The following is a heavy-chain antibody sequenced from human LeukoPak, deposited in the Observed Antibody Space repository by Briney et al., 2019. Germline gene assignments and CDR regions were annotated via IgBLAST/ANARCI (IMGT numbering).Heavy chain of an antibody. CDR1: GFTFSSYA. D-gene: IGHD5-12*01. Sequence: PGGSLRLSCAASGFTFSSYAMSWVRQAPGKGLEWVSAISGSGGSTYYADSVKGRFTISRDNSKNTLYLQMNSLRAEDTVVYYCAKDDIVATIWKWFDPWGQGTLVTVSS. V-gene: IGHV3-23*01. J-gene: IGHJ5*02. CDR2: ISGSGGST. CDR3: AKDDIVATIWKWFDP.